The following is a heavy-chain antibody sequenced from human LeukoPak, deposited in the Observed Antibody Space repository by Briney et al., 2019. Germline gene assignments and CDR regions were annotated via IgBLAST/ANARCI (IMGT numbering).Heavy chain of an antibody. Sequence: SETLSLTCTVSGGSISSYYWSWIRQPPGKGLEWIGEINHSGSTNYNPSLKSRVTISVDTSKNQFSLKLSSVTAADTAVYYCARGLSGRVYFDYWGQGTLVTVSS. CDR2: INHSGST. D-gene: IGHD3-3*01. CDR1: GGSISSYY. CDR3: ARGLSGRVYFDY. J-gene: IGHJ4*02. V-gene: IGHV4-34*01.